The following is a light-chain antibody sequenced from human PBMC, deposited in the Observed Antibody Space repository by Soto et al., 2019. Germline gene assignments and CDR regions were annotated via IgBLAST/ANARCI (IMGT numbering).Light chain of an antibody. CDR1: QSVSIN. CDR3: QQYNNWPRT. Sequence: EIVMTQSPATLSVSPGERATLSCRASQSVSINLAWYQQKPGQAPRLLIYCASTRATGIPARFSGSGSGTEFTLTISSLQSEDFALYYCQQYNNWPRTFGQGTKVEIK. J-gene: IGKJ1*01. V-gene: IGKV3-15*01. CDR2: CAS.